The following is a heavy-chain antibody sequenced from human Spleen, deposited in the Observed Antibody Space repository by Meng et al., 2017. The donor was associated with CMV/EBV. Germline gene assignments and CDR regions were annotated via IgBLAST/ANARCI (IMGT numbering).Heavy chain of an antibody. D-gene: IGHD2-2*01. J-gene: IGHJ6*02. V-gene: IGHV1-2*02. CDR2: INPNSGGT. CDR1: GYTFTGYY. CDR3: SRDSGGYCSSSSCWDYYKYGLDI. Sequence: ASVKVSCKASGYTFTGYYLHWVRQAPGQGLEWMGWINPNSGGTNYAQEFQGRVTMTRDTSVRTAYMELSSLRSDDTAVYYCSRDSGGYCSSSSCWDYYKYGLDIWGQGTTVTVSS.